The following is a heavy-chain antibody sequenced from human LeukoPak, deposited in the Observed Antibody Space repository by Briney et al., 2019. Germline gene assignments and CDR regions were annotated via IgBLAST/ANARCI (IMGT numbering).Heavy chain of an antibody. CDR1: GFTFSSYE. Sequence: PGRSLRLSCAASGFTFSSYEMNWVRQAPGKGLEWVAVISYDGSNKYYADSVKGRFTISRDNSKNTLYLQMNSLRAEDTAVYYCAKVGGAKRYYYYYMDVWGKGTTVTVSS. V-gene: IGHV3-30*18. CDR2: ISYDGSNK. J-gene: IGHJ6*03. CDR3: AKVGGAKRYYYYYMDV. D-gene: IGHD4-17*01.